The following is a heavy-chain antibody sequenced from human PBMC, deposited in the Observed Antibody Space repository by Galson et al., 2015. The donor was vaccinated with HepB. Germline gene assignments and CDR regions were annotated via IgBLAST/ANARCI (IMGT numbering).Heavy chain of an antibody. CDR1: GYIFVTYT. D-gene: IGHD3/OR15-3a*01. Sequence: SVKVSCKASGYIFVTYTIHWVRQAPGQGLEFMAWINPGNGITIPSPKFQDRIAITRDTSARTAYMELSSLTSGDTAVYYCARGPMGFLDRSPGTYLDHWGQGTLVSVSS. V-gene: IGHV1-3*01. CDR2: INPGNGIT. CDR3: ARGPMGFLDRSPGTYLDH. J-gene: IGHJ4*02.